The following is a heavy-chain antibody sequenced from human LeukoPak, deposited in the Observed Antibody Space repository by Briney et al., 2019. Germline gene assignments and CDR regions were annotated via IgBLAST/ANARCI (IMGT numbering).Heavy chain of an antibody. CDR2: IWYDGSNK. Sequence: GGSLRLSCAASGFTFSSYGMHWVRQAPGKGLEWVAVIWYDGSNKFYADSVKGGFTISRDNSKNTLYLQMNSLRAEDTAVYYCPRDSPAGTTWRSEPTFDYWGQGTLVTVTS. D-gene: IGHD3-10*01. CDR3: PRDSPAGTTWRSEPTFDY. J-gene: IGHJ4*02. CDR1: GFTFSSYG. V-gene: IGHV3-33*01.